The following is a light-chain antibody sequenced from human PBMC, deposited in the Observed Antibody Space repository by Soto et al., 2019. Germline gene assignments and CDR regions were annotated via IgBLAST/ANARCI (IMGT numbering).Light chain of an antibody. V-gene: IGLV1-47*02. Sequence: QLVLTQPPSASGTPGQRVTISCSGSSSNIGSNYVYWYQQLPGTAPKLLIYNNNQRPSGVPDRFSGSKSGTSASLAISGLRSEDEADYYCAAWDDSLSGVVFGGGTQLTVL. CDR1: SSNIGSNY. CDR2: NNN. J-gene: IGLJ2*01. CDR3: AAWDDSLSGVV.